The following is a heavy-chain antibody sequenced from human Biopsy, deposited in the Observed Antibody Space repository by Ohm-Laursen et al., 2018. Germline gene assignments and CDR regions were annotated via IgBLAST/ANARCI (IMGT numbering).Heavy chain of an antibody. V-gene: IGHV4-34*08. CDR3: GNEIYGRDY. CDR2: IDRSGNT. J-gene: IGHJ4*02. D-gene: IGHD4-17*01. Sequence: SETLSLTCVVSGATSSDYYWSWIRQPPGKGLEWLGQIDRSGNTNYNPSLKGRLTISANTSKNQFPLKLTSVTAADTAVYFCGNEIYGRDYWGQGALVTVSS. CDR1: GATSSDYY.